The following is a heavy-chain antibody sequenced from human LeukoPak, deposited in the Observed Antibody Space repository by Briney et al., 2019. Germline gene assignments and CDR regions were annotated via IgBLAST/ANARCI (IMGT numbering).Heavy chain of an antibody. V-gene: IGHV3-23*01. J-gene: IGHJ4*02. Sequence: PGGSLRLSCAASGFTFSSYAMSWVRQAPGKGLEWVSAISASGGSTYYADSVKGRFTISRDNSKSTLFLQMNSLRAEDTAVYYCTKDPRVGSRVATPCHWGQGTLVTVSS. CDR3: TKDPRVGSRVATPCH. CDR1: GFTFSSYA. D-gene: IGHD5-24*01. CDR2: ISASGGST.